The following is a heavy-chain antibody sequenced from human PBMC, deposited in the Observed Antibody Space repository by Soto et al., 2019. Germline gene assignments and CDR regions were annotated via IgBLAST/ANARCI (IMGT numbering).Heavy chain of an antibody. D-gene: IGHD3-22*01. V-gene: IGHV1-46*01. CDR2: INPSGGST. J-gene: IGHJ3*02. CDR3: ARGYYYDSSGYGIDAFDI. CDR1: GYTFTSYY. Sequence: ASVKVSCKASGYTFTSYYMHWVRQAPGQGLEWMGIINPSGGSTSYAQKFQGGVTMTRDTSTSTVYMELSSLRSEDTAVYYCARGYYYDSSGYGIDAFDIWGQGTMVTVSS.